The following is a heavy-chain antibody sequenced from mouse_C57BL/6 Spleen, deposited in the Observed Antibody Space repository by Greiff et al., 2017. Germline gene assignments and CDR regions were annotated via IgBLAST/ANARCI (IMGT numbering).Heavy chain of an antibody. CDR3: ARRYGNYEESWYCDV. CDR1: GFTFSDYG. V-gene: IGHV5-17*01. CDR2: ISSGSSTI. D-gene: IGHD2-1*01. J-gene: IGHJ1*03. Sequence: EVKLMESGGGLVKPGGSLKLSCAASGFTFSDYGMHWVRQAPEKGLEWVAYISSGSSTIYYADTVKGRFTISRDNAKNTLFLQMTSLRSEDTAMYYCARRYGNYEESWYCDVWGTGTTVTVSS.